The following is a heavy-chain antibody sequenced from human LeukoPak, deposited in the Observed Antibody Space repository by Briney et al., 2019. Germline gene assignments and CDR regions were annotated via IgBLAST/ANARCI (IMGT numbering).Heavy chain of an antibody. V-gene: IGHV3-53*01. J-gene: IGHJ4*02. Sequence: GGSLRLSCAASGFTVSSNYMSWVRQAPGKGLEWVSVIYSGGSTYYADSVKGRFTISRDNSKNTLYLQVNSLRAEDTAVYYCARGFDYGDYASMFDYWGQGTLVTVSS. CDR1: GFTVSSNY. CDR3: ARGFDYGDYASMFDY. CDR2: IYSGGST. D-gene: IGHD4-17*01.